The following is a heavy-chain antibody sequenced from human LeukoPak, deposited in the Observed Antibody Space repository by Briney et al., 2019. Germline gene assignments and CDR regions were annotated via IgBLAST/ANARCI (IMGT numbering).Heavy chain of an antibody. Sequence: SVTLSLTCTVSGGSISSGGYYWSWIRQHPGKGLEWIGYIYYSGNTYYNPSLKSRVTISVDTSKNQFSLKLSSVTAADTAVYYCARESPRAVYYDTSGYAAFDIWGQGTMVTVSS. D-gene: IGHD3-22*01. V-gene: IGHV4-31*03. CDR1: GGSISSGGYY. J-gene: IGHJ3*02. CDR2: IYYSGNT. CDR3: ARESPRAVYYDTSGYAAFDI.